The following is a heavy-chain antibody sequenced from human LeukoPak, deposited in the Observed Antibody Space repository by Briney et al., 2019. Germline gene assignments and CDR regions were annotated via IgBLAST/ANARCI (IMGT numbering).Heavy chain of an antibody. D-gene: IGHD3-10*01. CDR3: ARQTGSGLFILP. Sequence: SESLSLTCTVSGVSISSSNSYWGWIRQPPGKGLEWIGSIYYSGNTYYNASLKSQVSISIDMSKNQFSLKLTSVTAADTAVYYCARQTGSGLFILPGGQGTLVTVSS. CDR2: IYYSGNT. V-gene: IGHV4-39*01. CDR1: GVSISSSNSY. J-gene: IGHJ4*02.